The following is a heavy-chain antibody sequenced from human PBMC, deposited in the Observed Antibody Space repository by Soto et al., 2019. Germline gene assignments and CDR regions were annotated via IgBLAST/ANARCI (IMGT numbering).Heavy chain of an antibody. Sequence: LRLSCAASGFTFSAYGMHWVRQAPGKGLEWLAVISYEGSRKFYADSVKGRFTISRDDSENSVYLQMNSLRPEDTSIYYCAKDWTPRQVPQYFFDFWGQGTLVTVSS. V-gene: IGHV3-30*18. CDR1: GFTFSAYG. J-gene: IGHJ4*01. D-gene: IGHD3-3*01. CDR3: AKDWTPRQVPQYFFDF. CDR2: ISYEGSRK.